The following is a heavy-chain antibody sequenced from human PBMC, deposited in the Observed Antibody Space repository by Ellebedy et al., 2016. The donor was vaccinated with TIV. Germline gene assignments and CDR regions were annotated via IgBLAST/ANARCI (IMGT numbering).Heavy chain of an antibody. J-gene: IGHJ3*02. Sequence: MPSETLSLTCTVSGGSISSYSWSWIRQPPGKGLEWIGYISSSWSSNYNTSLKSRVTISVDTSKNQFSLKLSSVTAADTAMYYCAGGPPLGEGAGGAFDIWGQGTMVTVSS. CDR2: ISSSWSS. CDR3: AGGPPLGEGAGGAFDI. CDR1: GGSISSYS. D-gene: IGHD1-26*01. V-gene: IGHV4-59*01.